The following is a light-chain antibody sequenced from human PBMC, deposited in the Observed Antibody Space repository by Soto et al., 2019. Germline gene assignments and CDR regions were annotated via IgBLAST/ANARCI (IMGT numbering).Light chain of an antibody. CDR1: SSDVGGYNY. CDR2: EVS. V-gene: IGLV2-8*01. J-gene: IGLJ2*01. CDR3: SSYAGSNIYVV. Sequence: QSALTQPPSASGSPGQSVTISCTGTSSDVGGYNYVSWYQHHPGKAPKLMLYEVSRRPSGVPDRFSGSKSGNTASLTVTGLQSEDKADYYCSSYAGSNIYVVFGGGTKLTVL.